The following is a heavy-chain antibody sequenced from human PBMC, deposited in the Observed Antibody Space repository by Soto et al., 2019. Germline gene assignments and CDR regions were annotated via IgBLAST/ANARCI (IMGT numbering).Heavy chain of an antibody. J-gene: IGHJ6*02. V-gene: IGHV2-5*01. CDR3: IHQKVFTGGLYYYGMDF. CDR1: GFSLTTSGVG. CDR2: IYWNDNK. D-gene: IGHD3-22*01. Sequence: QITLKESGPTLVKPTQTLTLTCTFSGFSLTTSGVGVGWIRQPPGKALEWLALIYWNDNKLYSPSLKTRLTITKDTSKNQVVLTMTNMDPVDTATSYCIHQKVFTGGLYYYGMDFWGPGTTVTVSS.